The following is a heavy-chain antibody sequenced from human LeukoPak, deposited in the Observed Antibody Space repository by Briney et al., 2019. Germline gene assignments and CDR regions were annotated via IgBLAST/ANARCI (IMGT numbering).Heavy chain of an antibody. V-gene: IGHV3-21*01. D-gene: IGHD4-11*01. CDR3: ARDPYSGLFDY. CDR1: GFTFSSYS. Sequence: GGSLRLSCAASGFTFSSYSMNWVRQAPGKGLEWVSSISSSGSYIYYADSVKGRFTISRGNAKNSLYLQMNSLRAEDTAVYYCARDPYSGLFDYWGQGTLVTVSS. J-gene: IGHJ4*02. CDR2: ISSSGSYI.